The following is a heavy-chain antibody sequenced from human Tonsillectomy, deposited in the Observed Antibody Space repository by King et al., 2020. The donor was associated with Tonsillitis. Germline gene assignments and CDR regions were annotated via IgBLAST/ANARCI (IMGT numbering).Heavy chain of an antibody. CDR2: ISYDGSNE. CDR1: GFTFSNYD. V-gene: IGHV3-33*05. CDR3: TRGDDCSGGSCHYYGMDV. D-gene: IGHD2-15*01. Sequence: HVQLVESGGGVVQPGRSLRLSCAASGFTFSNYDMHWVRQAPGKGLEWVAVISYDGSNEYYAESVKGRFTISRDNSKNTLFLQMNSLRVEDTAVYYCTRGDDCSGGSCHYYGMDVWGQGTTVTVSS. J-gene: IGHJ6*02.